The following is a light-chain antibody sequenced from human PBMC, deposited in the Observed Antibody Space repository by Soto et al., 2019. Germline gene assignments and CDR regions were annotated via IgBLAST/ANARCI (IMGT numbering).Light chain of an antibody. CDR3: QQGYSTPLT. Sequence: DIQMTQSPSSLSASVGDRVTITCRASQTISTYLNWYQQKPGRAPKLLIFAASSLQSGVPPRFSGSGSGTAFTLTVSSLQPEDFATYFCQQGYSTPLTFCGGTKVDIK. CDR1: QTISTY. CDR2: AAS. J-gene: IGKJ4*01. V-gene: IGKV1-39*01.